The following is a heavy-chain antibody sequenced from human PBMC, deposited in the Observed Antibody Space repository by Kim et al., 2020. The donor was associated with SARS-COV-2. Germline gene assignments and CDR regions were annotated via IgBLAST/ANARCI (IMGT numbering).Heavy chain of an antibody. D-gene: IGHD6-13*01. V-gene: IGHV1-8*01. J-gene: IGHJ5*02. CDR3: ARAKAKIAAATVDP. CDR1: GYTFTSYD. CDR2: MNPNSGNT. Sequence: ASVKVSCKASGYTFTSYDINWVRQATGQGLEWMGWMNPNSGNTGYAQKFQGRVTMTRNTSISTAYMELSSLRSEDTAVYYCARAKAKIAAATVDPWGQGTLVTVSS.